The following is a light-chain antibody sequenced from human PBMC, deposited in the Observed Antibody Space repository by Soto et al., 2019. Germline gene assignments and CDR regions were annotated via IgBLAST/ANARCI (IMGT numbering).Light chain of an antibody. CDR3: SSYTSSRTRV. CDR2: EVS. Sequence: QSALTQPASVSGYPGHSITISCTGTSSDVGGYKYVSWYQQPPGKAPKLIIYEVSNRPSGISNRFSGSKSGNTASLTISGLQAEDEADYYCSSYTSSRTRVFGTGTKVTV. CDR1: SSDVGGYKY. V-gene: IGLV2-14*01. J-gene: IGLJ1*01.